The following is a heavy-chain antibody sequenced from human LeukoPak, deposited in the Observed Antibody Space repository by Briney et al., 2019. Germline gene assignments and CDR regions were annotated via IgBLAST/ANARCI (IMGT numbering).Heavy chain of an antibody. CDR3: ARTGDGYNYYTYYSMDV. V-gene: IGHV4-59*11. CDR2: IYYSVRT. D-gene: IGHD5-24*01. J-gene: IGHJ6*03. Sequence: SETLSLTGSVSGASISSHYWSWIRQPPGKGLEWIGYIYYSVRTNYNPSLKSRVTISVDMPNNQFSLKMSSVTSADTAVYYCARTGDGYNYYTYYSMDVWGKGTTVTVTS. CDR1: GASISSHY.